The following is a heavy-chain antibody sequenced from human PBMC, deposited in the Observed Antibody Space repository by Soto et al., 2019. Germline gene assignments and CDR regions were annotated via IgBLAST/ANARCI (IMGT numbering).Heavy chain of an antibody. Sequence: GGSLRLSCAASGFTFSSYWMSWVRQAPGKGLEWVTNIKEDGSDRYYVDFVTGRFTISRDNAKDSLYLQMNSLRAEDTAVYYCVRDGYSGYDWAFDIWGQGTMVTVSS. CDR1: GFTFSSYW. D-gene: IGHD5-12*01. CDR2: IKEDGSDR. J-gene: IGHJ3*02. CDR3: VRDGYSGYDWAFDI. V-gene: IGHV3-7*01.